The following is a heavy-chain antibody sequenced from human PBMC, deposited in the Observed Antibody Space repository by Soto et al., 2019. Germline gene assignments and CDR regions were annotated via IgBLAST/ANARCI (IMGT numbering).Heavy chain of an antibody. D-gene: IGHD3-3*01. CDR1: GYSFTNYG. J-gene: IGHJ4*02. CDR2: ISAYNGNT. Sequence: QVQLVQSGPVVKKPGASEKVSCKASGYSFTNYGISWVRQGPGQGLEWMGWISAYNGNTNYAQKVQGRVSVTTDTSTSTAYMELRSLRSDDTAVYYCARDSFNYDFWSGYYAFDYWGQGTLVTVSS. CDR3: ARDSFNYDFWSGYYAFDY. V-gene: IGHV1-18*01.